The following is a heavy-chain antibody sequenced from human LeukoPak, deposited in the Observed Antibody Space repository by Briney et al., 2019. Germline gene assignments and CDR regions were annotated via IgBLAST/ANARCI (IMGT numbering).Heavy chain of an antibody. CDR3: ARERRAYYDGSGYSSFDY. J-gene: IGHJ4*02. CDR2: IYSGGST. D-gene: IGHD3-22*01. CDR1: GFTVSSNY. Sequence: PGGSLRLSCAASGFTVSSNYMSWVRQAPGKGLEWVSVIYSGGSTYYADSVKGRFTISRDNFKNTLYLQMNSLRAEDTAVYYCARERRAYYDGSGYSSFDYWGQGTLVTVSS. V-gene: IGHV3-53*01.